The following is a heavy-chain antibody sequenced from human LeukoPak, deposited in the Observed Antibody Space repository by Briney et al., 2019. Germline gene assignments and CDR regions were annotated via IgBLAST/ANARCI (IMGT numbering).Heavy chain of an antibody. Sequence: GESLKISCKGSGYSFTSYWIGWVRQVPGKGLEWMGIIYPGDSDTRYSPSFQGQVTISADKSISTAYLQWSSLKASDTAMYYCARLQLGYCSSTSCPLDYWGQGTLVTVSS. V-gene: IGHV5-51*01. D-gene: IGHD2-2*01. CDR1: GYSFTSYW. CDR2: IYPGDSDT. CDR3: ARLQLGYCSSTSCPLDY. J-gene: IGHJ4*02.